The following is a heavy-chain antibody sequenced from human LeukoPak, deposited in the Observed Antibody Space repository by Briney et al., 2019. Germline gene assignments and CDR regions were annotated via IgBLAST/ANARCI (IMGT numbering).Heavy chain of an antibody. CDR2: IYSDNT. CDR3: ARDPGYSYGLDY. V-gene: IGHV3-53*01. CDR1: GFTVSSNS. Sequence: GGSLRLSCTVSGFTVSSNSMSWVRQAPGKGLEWVSFIYSDNTHYSDSVKGRFTISRDNSKNTLYLQMNSLRADDTAVYYCARDPGYSYGLDYWGQGTLVTVSS. J-gene: IGHJ4*02. D-gene: IGHD5-18*01.